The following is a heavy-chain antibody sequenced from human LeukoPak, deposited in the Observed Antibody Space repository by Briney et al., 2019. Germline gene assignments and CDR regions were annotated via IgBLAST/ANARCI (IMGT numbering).Heavy chain of an antibody. CDR2: IYYSGST. V-gene: IGHV4-39*01. D-gene: IGHD5-24*01. CDR3: ASHSVRGYNHLTNFDY. CDR1: GGSISSSSYY. Sequence: SETLSLTCTVSGGSISSSSYYWGWIRQPPGKGLEWIGSIYYSGSTYYNPSLKSRVTISVDTSKNQFSLKLSSVTAADTAVYYCASHSVRGYNHLTNFDYWGQGTLVTVSS. J-gene: IGHJ4*02.